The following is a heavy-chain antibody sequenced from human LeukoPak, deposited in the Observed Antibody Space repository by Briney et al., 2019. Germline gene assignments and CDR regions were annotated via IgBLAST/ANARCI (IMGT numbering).Heavy chain of an antibody. CDR3: AKSNGYGLVDI. CDR1: GDSISSYY. D-gene: IGHD3-10*01. J-gene: IGHJ3*02. Sequence: SETLSLTCTVSGDSISSYYWGWVRQPPGKGLEWIGNIFYSGSTYYSPSLKSRVTISLDTSRNQFSLKLNSVTAADTAVYYCAKSNGYGLVDIWGQGTMVTVSS. V-gene: IGHV4-39*07. CDR2: IFYSGST.